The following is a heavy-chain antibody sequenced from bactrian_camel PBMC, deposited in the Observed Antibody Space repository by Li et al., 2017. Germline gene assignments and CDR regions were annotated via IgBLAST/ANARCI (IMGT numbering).Heavy chain of an antibody. CDR2: LDFVGVK. D-gene: IGHD7*01. CDR1: ESTYNARC. V-gene: IGHV3S1*01. CDR3: ATLPMYPCAVDNFVFGY. Sequence: VQLVESGGGSAQAGGSLKLSCITAFESTYNARCMGWFRQAPGKEREGVASLDFVGVKTQADSAKGRFAISKDKNVLYLQMNNLKPEDTAMYYCATLPMYPCAVDNFVFGYRGQGTQVTVS. J-gene: IGHJ6*01.